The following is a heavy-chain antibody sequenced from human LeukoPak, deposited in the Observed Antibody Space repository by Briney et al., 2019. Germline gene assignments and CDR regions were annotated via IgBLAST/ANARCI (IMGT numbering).Heavy chain of an antibody. CDR3: ARDSGRGGSSF. Sequence: GGSLRLSCAASGFTFSSYWMTWVRQAPGKGLEWVANLNQDGSEKYYVDSVKGRFTISRDNAKNSLYLQMNSLRAEDTAVYYCARDSGRGGSSFWGQGTLVTVSP. J-gene: IGHJ4*02. CDR1: GFTFSSYW. CDR2: LNQDGSEK. D-gene: IGHD1-1*01. V-gene: IGHV3-7*01.